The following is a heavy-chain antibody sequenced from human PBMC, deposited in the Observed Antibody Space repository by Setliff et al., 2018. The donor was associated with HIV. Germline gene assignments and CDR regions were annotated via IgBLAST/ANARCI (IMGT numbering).Heavy chain of an antibody. D-gene: IGHD6-6*01. CDR2: INHSGNT. CDR3: ARGPESVAPRMCAFDI. J-gene: IGHJ3*02. Sequence: SETLSLTCAVYGGSFMGYYWNWIRQPPGKGLEWIGEINHSGNTNSNPSLKSRVTISVDPSKSQFSLRLNSMTAADTATYYCARGPESVAPRMCAFDIWGQGTMVTVSS. V-gene: IGHV4-34*01. CDR1: GGSFMGYY.